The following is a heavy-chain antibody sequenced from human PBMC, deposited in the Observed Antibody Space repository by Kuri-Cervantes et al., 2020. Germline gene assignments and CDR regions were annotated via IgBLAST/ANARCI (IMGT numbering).Heavy chain of an antibody. D-gene: IGHD6-13*01. J-gene: IGHJ4*02. CDR1: GFTFSSYS. Sequence: GESLKISCAASGFTFSSYSMNWVRQAPGKGLEWVSSISSSSYIYYADSVKGRFTISRDNSKNTLYLQMNSLRAEDTAVYYCAKLAAAGTGIFDYWGQGTLVTVSS. CDR3: AKLAAAGTGIFDY. CDR2: ISSSSYI. V-gene: IGHV3-21*01.